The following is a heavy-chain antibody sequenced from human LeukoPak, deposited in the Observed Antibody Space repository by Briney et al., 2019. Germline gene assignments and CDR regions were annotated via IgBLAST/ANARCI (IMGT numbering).Heavy chain of an antibody. CDR1: GFTLSTYY. Sequence: GGSLRPSCAAPGFTLSTYYMNWVRQAPGKGLEWVSIVYSGGSTYYADSVKGRFTISRDTSKNTLSLQMNRLRAEDTAVYFCARVGDHFHWNLDLWGRGTLVTVSS. CDR2: VYSGGST. J-gene: IGHJ2*01. D-gene: IGHD3-3*02. V-gene: IGHV3-53*01. CDR3: ARVGDHFHWNLDL.